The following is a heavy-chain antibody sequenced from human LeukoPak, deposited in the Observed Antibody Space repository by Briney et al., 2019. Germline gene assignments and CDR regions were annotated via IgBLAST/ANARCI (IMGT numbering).Heavy chain of an antibody. CDR3: AKKEDTAMVHYYFDY. J-gene: IGHJ4*02. Sequence: GGSLRLSCAASGFTFSSYAMSWVRQAPGKGLEWVSAISGSGGSTYYADSVKGRFTISRDNSKNTLYLQMNSLRAEATAVYYCAKKEDTAMVHYYFDYWGQGTLVTVSS. CDR2: ISGSGGST. V-gene: IGHV3-23*01. CDR1: GFTFSSYA. D-gene: IGHD5-18*01.